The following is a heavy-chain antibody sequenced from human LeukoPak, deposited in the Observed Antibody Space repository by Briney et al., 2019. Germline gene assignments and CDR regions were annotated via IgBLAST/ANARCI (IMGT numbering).Heavy chain of an antibody. V-gene: IGHV3-66*04. J-gene: IGHJ6*03. Sequence: GGSLRLSCVASGFSFSSYTMNWVRQAPGKGLEWVSVIYSGGSTYYADSVKGRFTISRDNSKNTLYLQMNSLRAEDTAVYYCARHYGSGSYHYYYYMDVWGKGTTVTISS. CDR1: GFSFSSYT. CDR2: IYSGGST. D-gene: IGHD3-10*01. CDR3: ARHYGSGSYHYYYYMDV.